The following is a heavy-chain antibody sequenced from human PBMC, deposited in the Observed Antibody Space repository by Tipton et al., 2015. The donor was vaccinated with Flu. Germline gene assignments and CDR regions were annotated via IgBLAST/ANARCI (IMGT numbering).Heavy chain of an antibody. Sequence: LRLSCTVSGGSLSSFYWTWIRQPAGKGLEWIGRIYSSGITKYNPSLKSRVTMSVDTSKNQFSLSLSSVTAADTAVYYCARGPEQWLVNPHYFDYWGQGTLVTVSS. J-gene: IGHJ4*02. V-gene: IGHV4-4*07. CDR3: ARGPEQWLVNPHYFDY. CDR2: IYSSGIT. D-gene: IGHD6-19*01. CDR1: GGSLSSFY.